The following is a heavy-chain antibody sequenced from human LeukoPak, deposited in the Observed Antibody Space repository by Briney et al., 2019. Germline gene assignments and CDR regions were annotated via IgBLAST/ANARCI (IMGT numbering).Heavy chain of an antibody. J-gene: IGHJ4*02. CDR2: IYHSGST. V-gene: IGHV4-4*02. CDR1: GGSISSSNW. D-gene: IGHD3-22*01. Sequence: PSGTLSITCAVSGGSISSSNWWSWVRQPPGKGLEWIGEIYHSGSTNYNPSLKSRVTISVDKSKNQFSLKLSSVTAADTAVYYCARVAYYSDRSAFAFFDYWGRGTLVTVSS. CDR3: ARVAYYSDRSAFAFFDY.